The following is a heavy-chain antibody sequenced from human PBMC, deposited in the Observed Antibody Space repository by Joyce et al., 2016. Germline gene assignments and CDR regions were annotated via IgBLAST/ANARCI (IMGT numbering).Heavy chain of an antibody. CDR1: GDSVTSLF. CDR2: ISSTGST. CDR3: ARDGGYYFDY. J-gene: IGHJ4*02. D-gene: IGHD3-16*01. V-gene: IGHV4-59*02. Sequence: QVHLQESGPGLVKPSETLSLTCTVSGDSVTSLFWNWIRQPPGTGLEWVAHISSTGSTKYNPSLKSRATMSLDAPRNQFSLKLTSVTAADTAIYYCARDGGYYFDYWGQGTLVAVSS.